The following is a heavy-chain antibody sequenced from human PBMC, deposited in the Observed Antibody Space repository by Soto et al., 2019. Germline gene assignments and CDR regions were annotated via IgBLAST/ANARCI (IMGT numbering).Heavy chain of an antibody. D-gene: IGHD6-13*01. CDR3: ATLWPAEAGTLSGYFDY. Sequence: SETLSLTCTVSGGSISSSSYYWGWIRQPPGKGLEWIGSIYYSGSTYYNPSLKSRVTISVDTSKNQFSLKLSSVTAADTAVYYCATLWPAEAGTLSGYFDYWGQGHLVTVSS. CDR1: GGSISSSSYY. V-gene: IGHV4-39*01. J-gene: IGHJ4*02. CDR2: IYYSGST.